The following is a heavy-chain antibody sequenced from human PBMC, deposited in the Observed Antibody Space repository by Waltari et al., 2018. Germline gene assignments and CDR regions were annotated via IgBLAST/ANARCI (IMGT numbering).Heavy chain of an antibody. CDR2: VSYSGTT. Sequence: QLQLQESGPRLVRTSETLSRICRVSGVSITSNVHYWAWIRQSPGQGLEWIGTVSYSGTTYISPSLKSRVSVSRDTSKNQVSLILCSVTAADMAVYYCATYIGASVGTAAFDVWGQGTMVTVSS. CDR3: ATYIGASVGTAAFDV. V-gene: IGHV4-39*01. CDR1: GVSITSNVHY. J-gene: IGHJ3*01. D-gene: IGHD5-12*01.